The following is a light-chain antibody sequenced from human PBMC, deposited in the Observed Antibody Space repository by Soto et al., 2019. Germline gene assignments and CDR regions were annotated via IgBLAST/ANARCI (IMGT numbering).Light chain of an antibody. CDR2: GAS. J-gene: IGKJ1*01. CDR3: QQYDNWPWT. V-gene: IGKV3-15*01. CDR1: QSIGDT. Sequence: EIVMTQSPATLSVSPGGRATLSCRASQSIGDTLAWYQQKPGQAPRLLIYGASSRVTGFPARFSGSWSGTDFTLTISSLQSDDFAFYYCQQYDNWPWTFGQGTKVEIK.